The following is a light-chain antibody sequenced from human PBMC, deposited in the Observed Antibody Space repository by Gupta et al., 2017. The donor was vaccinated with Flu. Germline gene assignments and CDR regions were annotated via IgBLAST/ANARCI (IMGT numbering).Light chain of an antibody. V-gene: IGLV3-19*01. J-gene: IGLJ3*02. Sequence: SSELTQDPAVSVALGQTVGITCQGDSLRRYYASWYQKKPGQAPLLVLFDKDNRPSGIPDRFSGSTSRNAASLTITGAQAEDEADYYCNSRDSSGKGWVFGGGTRLTVL. CDR3: NSRDSSGKGWV. CDR1: SLRRYY. CDR2: DKD.